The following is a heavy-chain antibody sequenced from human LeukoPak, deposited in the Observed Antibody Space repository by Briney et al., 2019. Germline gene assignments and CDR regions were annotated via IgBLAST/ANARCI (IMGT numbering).Heavy chain of an antibody. CDR2: ISAYNGNT. Sequence: GASVKVSCKASGYTFTNYGVSWVRQAPGQGLEWMGWISAYNGNTNYAQKLQGRVTMTTDTSTSTAYMELRSLRSDDTAVYYCASRYDFWSGFDIWGQGTMVTVSS. D-gene: IGHD3-3*01. CDR1: GYTFTNYG. J-gene: IGHJ3*02. CDR3: ASRYDFWSGFDI. V-gene: IGHV1-18*01.